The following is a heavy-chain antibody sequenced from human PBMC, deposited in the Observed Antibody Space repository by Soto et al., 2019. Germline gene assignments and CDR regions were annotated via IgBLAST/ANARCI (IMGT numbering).Heavy chain of an antibody. Sequence: QVQLEQSGAEVKKPGSSVKVSCKASGGTFRTAAISWVRQAPGQGLEWMGGIMPVFRTPDYAQKFQGRVTMTADESTNTADMELSGLRSDDTAVYYGARDNDRPQLGGNYYYILDVCGQGTTITVSS. CDR1: GGTFRTAA. D-gene: IGHD2-8*01. CDR3: ARDNDRPQLGGNYYYILDV. V-gene: IGHV1-69*12. CDR2: IMPVFRTP. J-gene: IGHJ6*02.